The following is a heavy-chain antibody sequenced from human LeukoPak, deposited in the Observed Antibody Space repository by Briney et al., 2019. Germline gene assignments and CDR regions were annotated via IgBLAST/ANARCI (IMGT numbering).Heavy chain of an antibody. CDR2: ISSSGSTI. CDR1: GFTFSDYY. V-gene: IGHV3-11*04. Sequence: GGSLRLSCAASGFTFSDYYMSWIRQAPGKGLEWVSYISSSGSTIYYADSVKGRFTISRDNAKNSLYLQMNSLRAEDTAVYYCARGNIVVVPAVWFDPWGQGTLVTVSS. D-gene: IGHD2-2*01. J-gene: IGHJ5*02. CDR3: ARGNIVVVPAVWFDP.